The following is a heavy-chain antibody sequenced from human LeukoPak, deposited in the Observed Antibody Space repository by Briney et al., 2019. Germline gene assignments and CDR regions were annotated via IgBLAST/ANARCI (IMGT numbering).Heavy chain of an antibody. J-gene: IGHJ4*02. V-gene: IGHV4-59*10. CDR2: IYTSGST. CDR3: ASDDFWSGYPEY. CDR1: GGSFSSYY. Sequence: PSETLSLTCAVYGGSFSSYYWSWIRQPAGKGLEWIGRIYTSGSTNYNPSLKSRVTMSVDTSKNQFSLKLSSVTAADTAVYYCASDDFWSGYPEYWGQGTLVTVSS. D-gene: IGHD3-3*01.